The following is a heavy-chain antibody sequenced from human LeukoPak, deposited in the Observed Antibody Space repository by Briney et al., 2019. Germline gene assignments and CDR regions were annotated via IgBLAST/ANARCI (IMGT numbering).Heavy chain of an antibody. CDR1: GYTFTDYA. D-gene: IGHD2-15*01. Sequence: GASVKVSCKASGYTFTDYALHWVRQVPGQRLEWMGWINAGNGNTKYPQNFQGRVTITRDTSASTAYMELSSPRSEDTAVYYCARRLGYCSGGSCGTGGWFDPWGQGTLVTVPS. V-gene: IGHV1-3*01. CDR2: INAGNGNT. J-gene: IGHJ5*02. CDR3: ARRLGYCSGGSCGTGGWFDP.